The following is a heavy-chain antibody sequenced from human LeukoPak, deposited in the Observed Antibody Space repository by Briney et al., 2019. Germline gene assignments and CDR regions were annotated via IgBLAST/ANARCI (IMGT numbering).Heavy chain of an antibody. D-gene: IGHD3-10*02. V-gene: IGHV3-48*03. J-gene: IGHJ6*04. CDR3: AELGITMIGGV. CDR2: IGSSGSTI. CDR1: GFTFSSYS. Sequence: GGSLRLSCAASGFTFSSYSMNWVRQAPGKGLEWVSYIGSSGSTIYYADSVKGRFTISRDNAKNSLYLQMNSLRAEDTAVYYCAELGITMIGGVWSKGTTVTISS.